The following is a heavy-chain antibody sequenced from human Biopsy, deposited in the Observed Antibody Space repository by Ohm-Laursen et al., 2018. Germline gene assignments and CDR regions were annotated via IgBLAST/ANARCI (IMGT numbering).Heavy chain of an antibody. CDR3: AIDGNDFLTDYLKIDQ. J-gene: IGHJ4*02. Sequence: ASVKVSCKASGYTFTGYYLHWVRQAPGQGLEWMGWINPKSGGTRYLEKFRGRVTMTRDTSISTAYMEVGSLRSDDTAVYYCAIDGNDFLTDYLKIDQWGQGTLVTVSS. CDR2: INPKSGGT. CDR1: GYTFTGYY. D-gene: IGHD3-9*01. V-gene: IGHV1-2*02.